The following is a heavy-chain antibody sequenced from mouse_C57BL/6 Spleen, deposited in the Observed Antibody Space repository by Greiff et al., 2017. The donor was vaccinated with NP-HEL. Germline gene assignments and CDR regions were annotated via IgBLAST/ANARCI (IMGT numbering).Heavy chain of an antibody. Sequence: EVKVVESGGGLVKPGGSLKLSCAASGFTFSDYGMHWVRQAPEKGLEWVASISSGCSTIYYEDTVKGRFTISRDNATNTPFLQMTRLRSEDTAMYYCARISLLGLYAMDYWGQGTSVTVSS. CDR3: ARISLLGLYAMDY. CDR1: GFTFSDYG. D-gene: IGHD4-1*01. CDR2: ISSGCSTI. V-gene: IGHV5-17*01. J-gene: IGHJ4*01.